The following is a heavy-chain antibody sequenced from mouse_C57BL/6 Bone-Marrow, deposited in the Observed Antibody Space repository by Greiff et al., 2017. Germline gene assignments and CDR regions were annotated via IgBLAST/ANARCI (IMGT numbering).Heavy chain of an antibody. CDR2: IYPRSGNT. D-gene: IGHD1-1*01. CDR3: AREGLYCGSSYWDGAMDY. Sequence: VQLQESGAELARPGASVKLSCKASGYTFTSYGISWVKQRTGQGLEWIGEIYPRSGNTYYNEKFKGKATLTADKSSSTAYMELRSLTSEDSAVYFCAREGLYCGSSYWDGAMDYWGQGTSVTVSS. J-gene: IGHJ4*01. V-gene: IGHV1-81*01. CDR1: GYTFTSYG.